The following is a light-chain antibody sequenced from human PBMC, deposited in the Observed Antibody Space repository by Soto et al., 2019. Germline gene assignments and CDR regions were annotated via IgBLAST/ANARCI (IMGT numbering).Light chain of an antibody. V-gene: IGKV1-39*01. J-gene: IGKJ2*01. CDR1: QSISNC. CDR3: QQSYSTPPYT. CDR2: ATS. Sequence: DIQMTQSPSSLSASVGDRVTITCRASQSISNCLNWYQQKPGQAPKLLIYATSNLQRGVPSRFSGSGSGTDFTLTISSLQPEDFATYYCQQSYSTPPYTFGQGTNLEIK.